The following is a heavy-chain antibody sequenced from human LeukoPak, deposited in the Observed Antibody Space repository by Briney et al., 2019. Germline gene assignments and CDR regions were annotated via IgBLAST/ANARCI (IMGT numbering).Heavy chain of an antibody. J-gene: IGHJ6*03. V-gene: IGHV3-30*18. D-gene: IGHD5-12*01. CDR1: GFTFSSYW. CDR3: AKESGSINDYYYYYYMDV. CDR2: ISYDGSNK. Sequence: GGSLRLSCAASGFTFSSYWMSWVRQAPGKGLEWVAVISYDGSNKYYADSVKGRFTISRDNSKNTLYLQMNSLRAEDTAVYYCAKESGSINDYYYYYYMDVWGKGTTVTVSS.